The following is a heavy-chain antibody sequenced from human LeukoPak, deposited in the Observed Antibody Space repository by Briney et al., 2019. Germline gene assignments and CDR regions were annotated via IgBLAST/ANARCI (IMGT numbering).Heavy chain of an antibody. CDR3: ARDKGNYDFWSGPPEYYFDY. V-gene: IGHV3-48*01. CDR1: GFTFSSYS. D-gene: IGHD3-3*01. J-gene: IGHJ4*02. Sequence: GGSLRLPCAASGFTFSSYSMNWVRQAPGKGLEWVSYISSSSSTIYYADSVKGRFTISRDNAKNSLYLQMNSLRAEDTAVYYCARDKGNYDFWSGPPEYYFDYWGQGTLVTVSS. CDR2: ISSSSSTI.